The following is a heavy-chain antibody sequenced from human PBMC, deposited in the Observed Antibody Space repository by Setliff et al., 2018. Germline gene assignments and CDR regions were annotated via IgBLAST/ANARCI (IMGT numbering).Heavy chain of an antibody. J-gene: IGHJ6*02. V-gene: IGHV4-61*08. CDR2: IYHAGST. Sequence: KTSETLSLTCAVSGGSVSSGDASWSWVRQPPGKGLEWIGYIYHAGSTNYNPSLKSRVTTSVDTSKNQFSLKLSSVTAADTAVYYCARASARDYYYCYGMDVWGQGTTVTVSS. CDR3: ARASARDYYYCYGMDV. CDR1: GGSVSSGDAS. D-gene: IGHD2-21*02.